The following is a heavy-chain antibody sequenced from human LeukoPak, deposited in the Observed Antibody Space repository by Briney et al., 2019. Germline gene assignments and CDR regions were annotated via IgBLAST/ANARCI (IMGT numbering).Heavy chain of an antibody. CDR2: FYTSGSA. CDR3: ARGGGASPSDY. D-gene: IGHD2-2*01. Sequence: SETLSLTCTVSGYSISSSYWSWIRQPAGKGLEWIGRFYTSGSANYNPSLKGRVSMSVDTSKNQLSLKLTSVTAADTAVYYCARGGGASPSDYWGQGILVTVSS. V-gene: IGHV4-4*07. J-gene: IGHJ4*02. CDR1: GYSISSSY.